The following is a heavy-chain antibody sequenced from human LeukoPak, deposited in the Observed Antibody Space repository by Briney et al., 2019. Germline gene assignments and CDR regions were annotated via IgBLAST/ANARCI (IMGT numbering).Heavy chain of an antibody. CDR1: RFTFSSYG. CDR2: IRHDGSYQ. Sequence: GGSLRLSCAASRFTFSSYGMHWVRQTPGKGLDWVAFIRHDGSYQQYVDSVKGRFTVSRDNSKDTVYLQMNSLRTEDTAVYYCAKNRDSSDYPRDFDYWGQGTLVTVSS. J-gene: IGHJ4*02. D-gene: IGHD3-22*01. CDR3: AKNRDSSDYPRDFDY. V-gene: IGHV3-30*02.